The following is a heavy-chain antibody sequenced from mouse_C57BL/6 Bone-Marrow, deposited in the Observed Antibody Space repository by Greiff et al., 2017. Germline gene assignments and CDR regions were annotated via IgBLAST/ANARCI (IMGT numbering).Heavy chain of an antibody. V-gene: IGHV1-42*01. J-gene: IGHJ3*01. CDR2: INPSTGGT. CDR3: ARRRACFAY. Sequence: VQLKESGPELVKPGASVKISCKASGYSFTGYYMNWVKQSPEKSLEWIGEINPSTGGTTYNQKFKAKATLTVDKSSSTAYMQLKSLTSEDSAVYYCARRRACFAYWGQGTLVTVSA. CDR1: GYSFTGYY.